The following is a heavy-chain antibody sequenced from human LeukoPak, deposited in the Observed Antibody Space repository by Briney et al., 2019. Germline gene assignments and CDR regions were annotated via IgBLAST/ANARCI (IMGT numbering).Heavy chain of an antibody. CDR1: GYTFTSYY. J-gene: IGHJ6*02. D-gene: IGHD3-9*01. CDR3: ARGLEGSDDIFPYGMDV. V-gene: IGHV1-46*01. Sequence: ASVKVSCKASGYTFTSYYMHWVRQAPGQGLERMGIINPSGGSTSYAQKFQGRVTMTRDTSTSTVYMELSSLRSEDTAVYYCARGLEGSDDIFPYGMDVWGQGTTVTVSS. CDR2: INPSGGST.